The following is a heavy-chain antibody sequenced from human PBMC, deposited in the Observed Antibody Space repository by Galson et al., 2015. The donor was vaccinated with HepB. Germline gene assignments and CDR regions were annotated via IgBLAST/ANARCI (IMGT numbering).Heavy chain of an antibody. D-gene: IGHD4-23*01. CDR1: GYSFTSYW. CDR2: IYPGDSDT. V-gene: IGHV5-51*01. Sequence: QSGAEVKKPGESLKISCKGSGYSFTSYWIGWMRQMPGKGLEWMGIIYPGDSDTRYSPSFQGQVTISADKSISTAYLQWSSLKASDTAMYYCARRGYYGGNPDAFDIWGQGTMVTVSS. CDR3: ARRGYYGGNPDAFDI. J-gene: IGHJ3*02.